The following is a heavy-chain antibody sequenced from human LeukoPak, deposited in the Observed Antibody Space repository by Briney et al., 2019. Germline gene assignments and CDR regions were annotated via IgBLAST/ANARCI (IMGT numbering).Heavy chain of an antibody. CDR2: INPNNGGT. J-gene: IGHJ4*02. D-gene: IGHD6-13*01. CDR3: ARIKWSAAND. CDR1: GYTFTGYY. Sequence: GASVKVSCKASGYTFTGYYIHWVRQAPGQGLEWMGWINPNNGGTNFDPKFQGRLTLSRDTSISTAYMELGRLRSDDTAVYYCARIKWSAANDWGQGTLVTVSS. V-gene: IGHV1-2*02.